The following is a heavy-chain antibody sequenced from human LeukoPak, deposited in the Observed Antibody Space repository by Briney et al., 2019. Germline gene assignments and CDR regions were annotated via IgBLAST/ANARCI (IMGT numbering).Heavy chain of an antibody. J-gene: IGHJ4*02. D-gene: IGHD3-22*01. CDR1: GGSISSSSYY. V-gene: IGHV4-39*07. CDR2: IYYSGST. Sequence: PSETLSLTCTVSGGSISSSSYYWGWIRQPPGKGLEWIGSIYYSGSTYYNPSLKSRVTISVDTSKNQFSLKLSSVTAADTAVYYCARIPYYYDSSGPFDYWGQGTLVTDSS. CDR3: ARIPYYYDSSGPFDY.